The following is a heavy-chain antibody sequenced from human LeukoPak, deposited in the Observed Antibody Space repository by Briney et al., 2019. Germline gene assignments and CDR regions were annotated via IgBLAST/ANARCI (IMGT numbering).Heavy chain of an antibody. CDR3: ARGGPYGHFDY. Sequence: SVKVSCKASGGTFSNYAISWVRQAPGQGFEWMGGIIPIFGTANYAQKFQGRVTITTDESTSTAYMELSSLRSEDTAVYYCARGGPYGHFDYWGQGTLVTVSS. V-gene: IGHV1-69*05. D-gene: IGHD3-10*01. CDR1: GGTFSNYA. J-gene: IGHJ4*02. CDR2: IIPIFGTA.